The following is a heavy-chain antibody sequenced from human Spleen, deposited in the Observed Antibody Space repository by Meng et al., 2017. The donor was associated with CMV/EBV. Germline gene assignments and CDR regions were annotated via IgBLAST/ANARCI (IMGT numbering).Heavy chain of an antibody. CDR3: DVSDF. CDR1: GFTFATYA. J-gene: IGHJ4*02. CDR2: INESGTRT. V-gene: IGHV3-23*01. Sequence: GESLKISCAASGFTFATYAMGWARQAPGKGLEWVSTINESGTRTHYADSVKGRFSIYRDNSKNMLYLQMNDLRADDTAVYYCDVSDFWGQGTLVTVSS.